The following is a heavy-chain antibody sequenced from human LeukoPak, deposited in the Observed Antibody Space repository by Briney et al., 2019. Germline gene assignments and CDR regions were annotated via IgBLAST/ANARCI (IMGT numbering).Heavy chain of an antibody. CDR1: GYTFTSYA. D-gene: IGHD2-21*02. V-gene: IGHV1-3*03. Sequence: ASVKVSCEASGYTFTSYAMHWVRQAPGQRLERMGWINAGNGNTKYSQEFQGRVTITRDTSASTAYMELSSLRSEDMAVYYCARSSRWLLSNHLDYWGQGTLSPSPQ. CDR2: INAGNGNT. J-gene: IGHJ4*02. CDR3: ARSSRWLLSNHLDY.